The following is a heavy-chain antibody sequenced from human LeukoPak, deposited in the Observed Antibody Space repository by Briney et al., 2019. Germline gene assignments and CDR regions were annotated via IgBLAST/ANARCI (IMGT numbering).Heavy chain of an antibody. J-gene: IGHJ4*02. CDR1: AGSNY. D-gene: IGHD3-3*01. CDR3: ARVSNFWSGTLDY. Sequence: SETLSLTCTVSAGSNYWSWIRQPAGKGLEWIGRIYTSGSTNYNPSLKSRVTISVDTSKNQFSLKLSSVTAADTAVYYCARVSNFWSGTLDYWGQGTLVTVSS. V-gene: IGHV4-4*07. CDR2: IYTSGST.